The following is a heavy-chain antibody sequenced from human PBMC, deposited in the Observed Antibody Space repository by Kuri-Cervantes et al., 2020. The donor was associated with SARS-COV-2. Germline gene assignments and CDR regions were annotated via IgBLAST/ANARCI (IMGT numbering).Heavy chain of an antibody. V-gene: IGHV4-30-4*08. D-gene: IGHD1-26*01. J-gene: IGHJ6*03. CDR1: GGSVSSGDFY. CDR2: VYYSTST. Sequence: SETLSLTCAVSGGSVSSGDFYWTWVRQPPGKGLEWIGFVYYSTSTNYNPSLKSRLRIFVDTSKNQFSLRLTSVTAADTAVYYCAREGVGSTHYMDVWGKGTTVTVSS. CDR3: AREGVGSTHYMDV.